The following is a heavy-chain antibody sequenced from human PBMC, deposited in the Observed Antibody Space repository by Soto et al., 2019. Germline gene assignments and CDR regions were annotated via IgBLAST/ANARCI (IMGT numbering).Heavy chain of an antibody. Sequence: QITLKESGPTLVKPTQTLTLTCTFSGFSLNTNGVGVGWIRQPPGKALEWLALIYWDDDKRYTPSLKRRPIITKDASKNQVVLTMPNVDPVDTATYYWAHVRGIAPCFDYWGQGTLVNVST. D-gene: IGHD6-13*01. CDR3: AHVRGIAPCFDY. CDR2: IYWDDDK. CDR1: GFSLNTNGVG. J-gene: IGHJ4*02. V-gene: IGHV2-5*02.